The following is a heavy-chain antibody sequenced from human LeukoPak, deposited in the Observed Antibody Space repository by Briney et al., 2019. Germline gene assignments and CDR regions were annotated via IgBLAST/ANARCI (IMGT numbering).Heavy chain of an antibody. Sequence: GGSLRLSCAASGFTFSSYWMSWVRQAPGKGLEWLANIKQDGSEKYYVDSVKGRFIISRDNAKNSLYLQMNSLRAEDTAVYYCARDRAIVRSMVRGVIGYWGQGTLVTVSS. CDR3: ARDRAIVRSMVRGVIGY. J-gene: IGHJ4*02. CDR2: IKQDGSEK. V-gene: IGHV3-7*01. D-gene: IGHD3-10*01. CDR1: GFTFSSYW.